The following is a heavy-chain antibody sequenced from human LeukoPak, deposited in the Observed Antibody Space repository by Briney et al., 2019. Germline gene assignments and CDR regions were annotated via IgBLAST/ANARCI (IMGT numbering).Heavy chain of an antibody. V-gene: IGHV4-4*09. J-gene: IGHJ5*02. Sequence: SETLSLTCTVSGGSISSYYWSWIRQPPGQGLEWIAYIHSSGYTNYNPSLKSRVTISVDTSKNQFSLKVTSVTAADTAVYYCAKRQGPNSGSYDYFDPWGQGTLVTDSS. D-gene: IGHD1-26*01. CDR2: IHSSGYT. CDR1: GGSISSYY. CDR3: AKRQGPNSGSYDYFDP.